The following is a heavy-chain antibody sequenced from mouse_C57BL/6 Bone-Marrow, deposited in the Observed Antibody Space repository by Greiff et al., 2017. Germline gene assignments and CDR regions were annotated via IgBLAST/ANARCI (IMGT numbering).Heavy chain of an antibody. V-gene: IGHV6-3*01. CDR1: GFTFSNYW. CDR2: IRLKSDNYAT. CDR3: TGRDGFAY. Sequence: EVKLEESGGGLVQPGGSMKLSCVASGFTFSNYWMNWVRQSPEKGLEWVAQIRLKSDNYATHYAESVKGRFTISRDDSKSSVYLQMNNLRAEDTGIYYCTGRDGFAYWGQGTLVTVSA. J-gene: IGHJ3*01. D-gene: IGHD3-3*01.